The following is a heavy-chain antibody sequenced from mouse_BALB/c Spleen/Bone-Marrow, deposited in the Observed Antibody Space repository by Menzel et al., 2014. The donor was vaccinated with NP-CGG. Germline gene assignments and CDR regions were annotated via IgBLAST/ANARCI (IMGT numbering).Heavy chain of an antibody. D-gene: IGHD3-1*01. CDR3: ARDSSGYVRFAY. CDR1: GFTFTDYY. CDR2: IRNKANGYTT. V-gene: IGHV7-3*02. J-gene: IGHJ3*01. Sequence: EVKVVESGGGLVQPGGSLRLSCATSGFTFTDYYMSWVRQPPGKALEWLGFIRNKANGYTTEYGASVKGRFTISRDNSQSILYLQMNTLRAEDSATYYCARDSSGYVRFAYWGQGTLVTVSA.